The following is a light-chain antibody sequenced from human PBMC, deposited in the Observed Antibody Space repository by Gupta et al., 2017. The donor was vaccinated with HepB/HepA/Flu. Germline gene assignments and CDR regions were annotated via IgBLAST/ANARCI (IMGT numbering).Light chain of an antibody. CDR3: VEWDDSLAGVS. CDR1: SSNIGTNF. CDR2: RSN. J-gene: IGLJ2*01. V-gene: IGLV1-47*01. Sequence: QSVLTQPPSVSGTPGQRVIISCSGRSSNIGTNFVYWYQQLPGAAPRPLIYRSNQRPSGVPERFSGSKSGTSASLAIGGLRSEDEADYYCVEWDDSLAGVSLGGGTRLTVL.